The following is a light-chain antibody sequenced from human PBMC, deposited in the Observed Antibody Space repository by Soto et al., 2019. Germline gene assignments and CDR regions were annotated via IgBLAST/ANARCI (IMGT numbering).Light chain of an antibody. Sequence: IHMTQSPSILSASVGDRGTITCRASQSISSWLAWYQQKPGKAPKLLSYDASSLESGVPSRFSGIGSGTEFTLTITSLQPDDFATXYCQQYDSYAWTFGQGTRLEIK. CDR1: QSISSW. CDR3: QQYDSYAWT. CDR2: DAS. J-gene: IGKJ5*01. V-gene: IGKV1-5*01.